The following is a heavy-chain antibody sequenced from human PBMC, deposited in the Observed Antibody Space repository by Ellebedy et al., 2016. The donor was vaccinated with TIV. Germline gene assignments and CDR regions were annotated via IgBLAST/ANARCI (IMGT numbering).Heavy chain of an antibody. J-gene: IGHJ2*01. CDR1: GGSISSYY. Sequence: MPSETLSLTCTVYGGSISSYYWSWIRQPPGQGLEWIGDIYYSGSTNYNPSLKSRVTISVDTSKNQFSLKLSSVTAADTAVYYCARHHYDILTGYYYWFFDLWGRGTLVTVSS. CDR3: ARHHYDILTGYYYWFFDL. V-gene: IGHV4-59*08. CDR2: IYYSGST. D-gene: IGHD3-9*01.